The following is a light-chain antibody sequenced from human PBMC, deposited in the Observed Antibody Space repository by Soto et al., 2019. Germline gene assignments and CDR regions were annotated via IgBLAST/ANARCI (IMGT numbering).Light chain of an antibody. V-gene: IGKV4-1*01. CDR1: QSLLYRSNNKNY. Sequence: DVVLTQSPVSRALSLGERATIRCKSSQSLLYRSNNKNYVAWYQRKPVQPPKLLIFWASARESGVPDRFSGGGSGTDFTLTINGLQAEDVATYYCQQYYSTTLTFGGGTKVEIK. J-gene: IGKJ4*01. CDR2: WAS. CDR3: QQYYSTTLT.